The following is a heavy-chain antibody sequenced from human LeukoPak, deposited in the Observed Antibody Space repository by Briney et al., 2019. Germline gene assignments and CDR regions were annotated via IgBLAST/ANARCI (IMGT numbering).Heavy chain of an antibody. Sequence: GGSLRLSCAASGFTFSSYSMNWVRQAPGKGLEWVSYISSSSGTILYADSVKGRFTISRDNAKNSLYLQMNSLGAEETAVYHCARGHLWLENWGQGTLVTVSS. J-gene: IGHJ4*02. CDR3: ARGHLWLEN. D-gene: IGHD3-3*02. V-gene: IGHV3-48*01. CDR1: GFTFSSYS. CDR2: ISSSSGTI.